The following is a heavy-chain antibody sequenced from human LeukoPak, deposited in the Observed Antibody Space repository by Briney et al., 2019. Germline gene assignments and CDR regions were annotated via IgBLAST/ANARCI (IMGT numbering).Heavy chain of an antibody. V-gene: IGHV4-38-2*01. CDR1: GYSISSLYY. Sequence: SETLSLTCAVSGYSISSLYYWGWIRRPPGKGLEWITSIHHSGSTDYNPSLKSRVTISVDTSKNQFSLKLRYVTAADTAVYYCARLGYCSSTSCYPDYWGQGTLVTVSS. D-gene: IGHD2-2*01. J-gene: IGHJ4*02. CDR2: IHHSGST. CDR3: ARLGYCSSTSCYPDY.